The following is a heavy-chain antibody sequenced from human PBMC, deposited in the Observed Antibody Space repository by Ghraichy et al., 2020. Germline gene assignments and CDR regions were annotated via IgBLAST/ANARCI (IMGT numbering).Heavy chain of an antibody. CDR3: AKHGNSYGAFDI. Sequence: LSLTCAASGFTFSSYAMSWVRQAPGKGLEWVSAISGSGGSTYYADSGKGRFTISRDNSKNTLYLQINSRRAEDTAVYYCAKHGNSYGAFDIWGQGTMVTVSS. CDR1: GFTFSSYA. V-gene: IGHV3-23*01. J-gene: IGHJ3*02. D-gene: IGHD1-26*01. CDR2: ISGSGGST.